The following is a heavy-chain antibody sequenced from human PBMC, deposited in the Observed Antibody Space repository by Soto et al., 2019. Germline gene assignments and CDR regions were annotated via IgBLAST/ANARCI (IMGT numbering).Heavy chain of an antibody. CDR2: IYNSGST. V-gene: IGHV4-31*03. CDR1: GGSISSGDYY. CDR3: ARVSYSRYPRYYYYGMDV. D-gene: IGHD2-15*01. J-gene: IGHJ6*02. Sequence: QVQLQESGPGLVKPSQTLSLTCTVPGGSISSGDYYWSWIRQHPGKGLEWIGHIYNSGSTYYNPSXKSRVTISVXTXXXQXXLKLNSVTAADTAVYYCARVSYSRYPRYYYYGMDVWGQGTTVTVSS.